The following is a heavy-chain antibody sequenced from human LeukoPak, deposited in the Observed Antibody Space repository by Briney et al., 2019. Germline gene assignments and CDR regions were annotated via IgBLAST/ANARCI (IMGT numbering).Heavy chain of an antibody. CDR2: IWYVGSNK. V-gene: IGHV3-33*06. Sequence: GGSLRLSCAASGFTFSSYGMHWVRQAPGKGLEWVAVIWYVGSNKYYADSVKGRFTISRDNSKNTLYLQMNSLRAEDTAVYYCAKEPYDSSGYYFFSTDYWGQGTLVTVSS. J-gene: IGHJ4*02. CDR3: AKEPYDSSGYYFFSTDY. CDR1: GFTFSSYG. D-gene: IGHD3-22*01.